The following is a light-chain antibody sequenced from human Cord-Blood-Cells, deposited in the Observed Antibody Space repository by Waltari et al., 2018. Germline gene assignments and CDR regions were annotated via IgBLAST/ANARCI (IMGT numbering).Light chain of an antibody. J-gene: IGKJ4*01. V-gene: IGKV1-5*01. CDR1: QSISSW. CDR2: DAS. CDR3: QQYNSYSPLT. Sequence: DTQMTQSPSTLSASVGDRVTITCRASQSISSWLAWYQQKPGKAPKLLIYDASSLESGVPSRFSGSGSGTELTLTISSLQPDDFATYYCQQYNSYSPLTFGGGTKVEIK.